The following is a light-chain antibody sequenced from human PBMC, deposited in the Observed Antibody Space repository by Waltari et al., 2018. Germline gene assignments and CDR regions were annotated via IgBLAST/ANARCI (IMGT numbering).Light chain of an antibody. CDR3: CSYAGSSTWV. Sequence: QSALTQPASVSGSPGQSITTSCTGPTSDVGRYNLVPWYQQHPGKAPKLMIYEGSKRPSGVSNRFSGSKSGNTASLTISGLQAEDEADYYCCSYAGSSTWVFGGGTKLTVL. CDR2: EGS. J-gene: IGLJ3*02. V-gene: IGLV2-23*01. CDR1: TSDVGRYNL.